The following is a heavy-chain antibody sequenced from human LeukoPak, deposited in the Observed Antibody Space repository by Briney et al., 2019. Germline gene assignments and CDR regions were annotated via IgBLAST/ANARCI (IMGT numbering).Heavy chain of an antibody. D-gene: IGHD2-2*01. V-gene: IGHV3-48*01. J-gene: IGHJ4*02. CDR2: IGSNISTI. CDR3: AKWDSDIVVVPAAYPLFDY. Sequence: PGGALRLSCAASGFTFSSYSMNWVRQAPGKGLEWISYIGSNISTIYYADSVKGRFTISGDNSKNTLYLQMNSLRAEDTAVYYCAKWDSDIVVVPAAYPLFDYWGQGTLVTVSS. CDR1: GFTFSSYS.